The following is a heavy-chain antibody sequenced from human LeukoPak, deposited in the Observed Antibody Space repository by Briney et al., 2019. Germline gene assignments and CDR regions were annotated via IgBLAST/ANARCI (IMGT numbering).Heavy chain of an antibody. Sequence: GGSLRLSCTASGFMFDDYAMHWVRQVPGKGLEWVSGIKSKSAGIAYADSVKGRFTISRDNAKNSLYLQMNSLRAEDTAVYYCAREYYDILTGYPYYFDYWGQGTLVTVSS. CDR1: GFMFDDYA. CDR3: AREYYDILTGYPYYFDY. D-gene: IGHD3-9*01. J-gene: IGHJ4*02. V-gene: IGHV3-9*01. CDR2: IKSKSAGI.